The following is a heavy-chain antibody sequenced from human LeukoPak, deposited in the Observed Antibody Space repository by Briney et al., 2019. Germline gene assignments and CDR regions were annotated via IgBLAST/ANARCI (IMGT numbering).Heavy chain of an antibody. J-gene: IGHJ3*02. CDR1: AFIFSGHW. CDR3: ARASYDSSGPDAFDI. CDR2: IKEDGSER. Sequence: GGSLRLSCEGSAFIFSGHWMNWVRQTPGKGLEWVASIKEDGSERQYVDSVKGRFSISRDNTKGSLFLQLNGLRAEDTAVYYCARASYDSSGPDAFDIWGQGTMVTVSS. V-gene: IGHV3-7*03. D-gene: IGHD3-22*01.